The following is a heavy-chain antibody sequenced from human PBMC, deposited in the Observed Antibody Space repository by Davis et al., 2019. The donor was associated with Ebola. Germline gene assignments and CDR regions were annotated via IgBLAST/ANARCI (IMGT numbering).Heavy chain of an antibody. V-gene: IGHV4-59*02. CDR1: GDSVSSYY. D-gene: IGHD2-2*01. CDR2: IYYTGGA. Sequence: PSETLSLTCTVSGDSVSSYYCSWIRQPSGKGLEWIGNIYYTGGATYNPSLKSRVTISVDTSTKQFSLKLDSVTAADTAVYYCAKNTSSWGFDSWGQGTLVTVSS. CDR3: AKNTSSWGFDS. J-gene: IGHJ4*02.